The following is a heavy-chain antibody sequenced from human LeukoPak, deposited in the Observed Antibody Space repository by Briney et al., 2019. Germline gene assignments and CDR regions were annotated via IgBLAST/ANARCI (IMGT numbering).Heavy chain of an antibody. Sequence: ASVKVSCKASGYTFTSYEINWVRQATGQGREWMGWMNPNSGNTGYAQTLQGGVTMTRDTSIRTAYMELSSPRSESTALYYTARVAAAAGTYVDYWGQGTLVTVSS. J-gene: IGHJ4*02. CDR3: ARVAAAAGTYVDY. CDR1: GYTFTSYE. V-gene: IGHV1-8*02. CDR2: MNPNSGNT. D-gene: IGHD6-13*01.